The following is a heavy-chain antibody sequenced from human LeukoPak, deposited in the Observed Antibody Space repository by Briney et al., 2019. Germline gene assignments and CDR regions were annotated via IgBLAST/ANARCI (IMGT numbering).Heavy chain of an antibody. J-gene: IGHJ5*02. CDR1: GGSISSSSYY. CDR2: IYYSGST. D-gene: IGHD6-13*01. V-gene: IGHV4-39*01. CDR3: ARHLLVGAAAGCMYNWFDP. Sequence: PLETLSLTCTVSGGSISSSSYYWGWIRQPPGKGLEWIGSIYYSGSTYYNPSLKSRVTISVDTSKNQFSLKLSSVTAADTAVYYCARHLLVGAAAGCMYNWFDPWGQGTLVTVSS.